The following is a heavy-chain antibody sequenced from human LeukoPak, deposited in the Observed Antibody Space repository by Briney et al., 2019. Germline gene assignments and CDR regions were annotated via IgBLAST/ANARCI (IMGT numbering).Heavy chain of an antibody. J-gene: IGHJ4*02. CDR1: GFTFSSYL. CDR3: ARDSYYASGSYYN. Sequence: GGSLRLSCAASGFTFSSYLMHWVRQAPGKGLVWVSRINSDGTSTTYADSVKGRFTISRDNAKNTLYLQMNSLRAEDTAVYYCARDSYYASGSYYNWCQGTLVTVSS. D-gene: IGHD3-10*01. CDR2: INSDGTST. V-gene: IGHV3-74*01.